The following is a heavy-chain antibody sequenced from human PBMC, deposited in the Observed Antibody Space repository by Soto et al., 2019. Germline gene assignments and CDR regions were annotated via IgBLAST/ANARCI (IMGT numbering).Heavy chain of an antibody. Sequence: SEALSLTCTVSGVSISSYYWTWIRQPPGKGLEWIGYIYYSGSTNYNPSLKSRVTISVATSKTQFSLKLSSVTAADTAVYYCARLDRSPRSIDVWGKGPTVTVSS. CDR2: IYYSGST. CDR3: ARLDRSPRSIDV. J-gene: IGHJ6*03. V-gene: IGHV4-59*08. CDR1: GVSISSYY.